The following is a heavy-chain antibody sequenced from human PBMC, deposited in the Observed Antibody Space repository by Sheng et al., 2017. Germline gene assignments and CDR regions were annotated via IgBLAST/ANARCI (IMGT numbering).Heavy chain of an antibody. CDR3: AGSYSTYEGRKFDP. CDR2: IRAGSGNT. J-gene: IGHJ5*02. Sequence: EVRLLESGGDLVQPGGSLRLSCVASGFSFANYGMSWVSQAPGKGLEWVSAIRAGSGNTYYAESVKGRFTISRDNSKNTLYLHMNSLRVEDTAVYYCAGSYSTYEGRKFDPWGQGTPVTVSS. CDR1: GFSFANYG. V-gene: IGHV3-23*01. D-gene: IGHD4-4*01.